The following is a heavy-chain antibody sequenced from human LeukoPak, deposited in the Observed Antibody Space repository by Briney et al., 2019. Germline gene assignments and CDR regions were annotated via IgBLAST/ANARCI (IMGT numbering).Heavy chain of an antibody. CDR3: ARHPFATPFDH. J-gene: IGHJ4*02. Sequence: SETLSLTCTVSGDSISGVYWSWIRQPPGKGLEWIGYVYYSGDTNYNPSLKSRATMSLDTSENQVPLRLSSVTAADTAVYYCARHPFATPFDHWGRGTLLTVSS. V-gene: IGHV4-59*08. D-gene: IGHD2-15*01. CDR2: VYYSGDT. CDR1: GDSISGVY.